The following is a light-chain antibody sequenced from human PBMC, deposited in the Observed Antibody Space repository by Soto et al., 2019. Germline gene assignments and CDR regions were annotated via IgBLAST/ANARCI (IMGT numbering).Light chain of an antibody. V-gene: IGKV3-20*01. CDR1: QTVSTKY. J-gene: IGKJ3*01. CDR3: QQYGTSTGVT. Sequence: ENVLTQSPGTLSLSPGERATLSCRASQTVSTKYVAWYQQKPGQAPRLLIYGTSSRATGIPDRFSGSGSGTDFMLTIRRLEPEDFAVYYCQQYGTSTGVTFGPGTKLDIK. CDR2: GTS.